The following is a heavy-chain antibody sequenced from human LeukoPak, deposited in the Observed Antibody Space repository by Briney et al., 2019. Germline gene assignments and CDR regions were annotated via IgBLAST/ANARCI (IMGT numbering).Heavy chain of an antibody. D-gene: IGHD2-21*02. CDR2: FSGSGGST. J-gene: IGHJ3*02. Sequence: PGGSLRLSCAASGFTFSSYAMSWVRQAPGKGLEWVSTFSGSGGSTYYADSVKGRFTISRDNSKNTLYLQMNSLRAEDTAVYYCAKDGDYCGGDCYFGTFDIWGQGTMATVSS. CDR3: AKDGDYCGGDCYFGTFDI. CDR1: GFTFSSYA. V-gene: IGHV3-23*01.